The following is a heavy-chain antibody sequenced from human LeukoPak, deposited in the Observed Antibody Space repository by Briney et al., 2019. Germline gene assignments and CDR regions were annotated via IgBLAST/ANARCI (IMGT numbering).Heavy chain of an antibody. J-gene: IGHJ4*02. CDR2: ISWNSGSI. Sequence: GGSLRLSCAASGFTFDDYAMHWVRQAPGKGLEWVSGISWNSGSIGYADSVKGRFTISSDNAKNSLYLQMNSLRAEDTALYYCAKDSGSYYSSGDGTFDYWGQGTLVTVSS. V-gene: IGHV3-9*01. CDR3: AKDSGSYYSSGDGTFDY. CDR1: GFTFDDYA. D-gene: IGHD1-26*01.